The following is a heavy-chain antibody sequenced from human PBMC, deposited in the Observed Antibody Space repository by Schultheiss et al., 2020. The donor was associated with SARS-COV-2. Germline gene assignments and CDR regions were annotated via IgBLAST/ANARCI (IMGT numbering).Heavy chain of an antibody. D-gene: IGHD6-13*01. J-gene: IGHJ4*02. CDR2: ISSSGSTI. V-gene: IGHV3-48*04. Sequence: GGSLRLSCAASGFTFSSYAMSWVRQAPGKGLEWVSYISSSGSTIYYADSVKGRFTISRDNAKNSLYLQMNSLRAEDTAVYYCAKGIRGIAGYYFDYWGQGTLVTVSS. CDR3: AKGIRGIAGYYFDY. CDR1: GFTFSSYA.